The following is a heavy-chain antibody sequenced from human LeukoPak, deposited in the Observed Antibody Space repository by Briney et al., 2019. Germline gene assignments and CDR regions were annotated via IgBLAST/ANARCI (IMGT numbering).Heavy chain of an antibody. Sequence: SQTLSLTCTVSGGSISSGDYYWSWIRQSSGKGLEWIGYISYSGNTYYNPSLKSRVSTSVDTSKNQVSLKLSSLTAADTAVYYCARSYYYDSSGYLRPWEGMALAPYFDYWGQGTLVTVSS. CDR1: GGSISSGDYY. CDR2: ISYSGNT. V-gene: IGHV4-30-4*01. J-gene: IGHJ4*02. D-gene: IGHD3-22*01. CDR3: ARSYYYDSSGYLRPWEGMALAPYFDY.